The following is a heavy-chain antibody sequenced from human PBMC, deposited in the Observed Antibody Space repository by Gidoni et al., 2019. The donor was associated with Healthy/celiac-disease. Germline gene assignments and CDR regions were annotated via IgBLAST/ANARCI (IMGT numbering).Heavy chain of an antibody. V-gene: IGHV1-69*01. CDR2: IIPIFGTA. CDR3: EREGGVGALNYFDY. D-gene: IGHD1-26*01. J-gene: IGHJ4*02. CDR1: GGTFSSYA. Sequence: QVQLVQSGAEVKKPGSSVKVSCKASGGTFSSYAISWVRQAPGQGLEWMGGIIPIFGTANYAQKFQGRVTITADESTSTAYMELSSLRSEDTAVYYCEREGGVGALNYFDYWGQGTLVTVSS.